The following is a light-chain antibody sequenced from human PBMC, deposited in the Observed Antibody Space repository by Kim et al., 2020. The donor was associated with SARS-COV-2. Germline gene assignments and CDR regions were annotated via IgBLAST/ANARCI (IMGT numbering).Light chain of an antibody. V-gene: IGKV3-11*01. CDR2: DAS. CDR1: QSISYY. CDR3: QQRSVWYT. Sequence: LSVSPGERATRSCRASQSISYYLAWYQHKPGQAPRLLIYDASNRATGIPARFSGSGSGTDFTLTITSLEPEDFAVYYCQQRSVWYTFGQGTKLEI. J-gene: IGKJ2*01.